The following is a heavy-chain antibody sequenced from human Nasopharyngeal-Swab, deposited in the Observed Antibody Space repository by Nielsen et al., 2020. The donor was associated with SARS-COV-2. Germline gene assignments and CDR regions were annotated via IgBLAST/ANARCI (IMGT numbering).Heavy chain of an antibody. CDR2: INHSGST. V-gene: IGHV4-34*01. Sequence: SETLSLTCAVYGGSFSGYYWSWIRQPPGKGLEWIGEINHSGSTNYNPSLKSRVTISVDTSKNQFSLKLSSVTAADTAVYYCARRSGYCSSTSCYHYYYGMDVWGQGTTVTVSS. J-gene: IGHJ6*02. D-gene: IGHD2-2*01. CDR3: ARRSGYCSSTSCYHYYYGMDV. CDR1: GGSFSGYY.